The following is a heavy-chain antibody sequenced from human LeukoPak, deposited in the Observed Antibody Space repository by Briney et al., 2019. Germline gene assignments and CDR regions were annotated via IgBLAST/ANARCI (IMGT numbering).Heavy chain of an antibody. CDR3: AREGYSSSGYYYYYMDV. CDR1: GGSISSYY. CDR2: IYYSGST. Sequence: PSETLSLTCTVSGGSISSYYWSWIRQPPGKGLEWIGYIYYSGSTNYNPSLKSRVTISVDTSKNQFSLKLSSVTAADTAVYYCAREGYSSSGYYYYYMDVWGKGTTVTVSS. J-gene: IGHJ6*03. V-gene: IGHV4-59*13. D-gene: IGHD6-19*01.